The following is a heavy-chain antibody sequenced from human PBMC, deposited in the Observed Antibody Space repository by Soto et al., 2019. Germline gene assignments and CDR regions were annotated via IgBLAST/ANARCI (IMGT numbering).Heavy chain of an antibody. CDR3: ARGVEGAARSPAYVYMDV. D-gene: IGHD2-15*01. Sequence: QVQLVQSGAEVKKPGASVKVSCKASGYTFTSYDINWVRQATGQGLEWMGWMNTNSGNTGYAQQCPGRVPMTRNTSISTACMELSSLRSEDAAVYYCARGVEGAARSPAYVYMDVWGKGTTVTVSS. CDR1: GYTFTSYD. V-gene: IGHV1-8*01. CDR2: MNTNSGNT. J-gene: IGHJ6*03.